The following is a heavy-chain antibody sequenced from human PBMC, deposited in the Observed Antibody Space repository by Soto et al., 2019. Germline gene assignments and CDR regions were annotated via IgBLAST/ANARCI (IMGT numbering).Heavy chain of an antibody. CDR2: IYPGDSET. CDR1: GYSFIRYW. J-gene: IGHJ4*02. D-gene: IGHD6-13*01. V-gene: IGHV5-51*01. CDR3: VAAGGTGLDK. Sequence: PGESLKISCKGSGYSFIRYWIGWVRQKPGKGLEWMAIIYPGDSETRYSPSFQGQVTISADKSINTAYLQWSSLEASDTAVYYCVAAGGTGLDKWGQGSLVTVSS.